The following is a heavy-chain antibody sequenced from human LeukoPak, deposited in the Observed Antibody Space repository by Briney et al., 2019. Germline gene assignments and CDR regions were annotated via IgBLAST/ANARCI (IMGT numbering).Heavy chain of an antibody. CDR3: ARGSGWSWGY. V-gene: IGHV4-39*07. Sequence: SQTLSLTSTVSAGSINGGNYYWPWLRQPAGKGLEWIGSIYYSGSTYYNPSLKSRVTISVDTSKNQFSLKLSFVTAADTAVYYCARGSGWSWGYWGQGTLVTVSS. CDR2: IYYSGST. J-gene: IGHJ4*02. D-gene: IGHD6-19*01. CDR1: AGSINGGNYY.